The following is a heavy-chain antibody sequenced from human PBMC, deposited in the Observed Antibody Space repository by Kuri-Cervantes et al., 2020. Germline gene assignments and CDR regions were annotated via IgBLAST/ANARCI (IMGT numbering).Heavy chain of an antibody. CDR1: GGSISSYY. Sequence: SETLSLTCTVSGGSISSYYWSWIRQPAGKGLEWIGRIYYSGGTNYNPSLKSRVTISVDTSKNQFSLKLSSVTAADTAVYYCARRTPYSSGWQPIDHWGQGTLVTVSS. CDR3: ARRTPYSSGWQPIDH. D-gene: IGHD6-19*01. CDR2: IYYSGGT. J-gene: IGHJ4*02. V-gene: IGHV4-4*07.